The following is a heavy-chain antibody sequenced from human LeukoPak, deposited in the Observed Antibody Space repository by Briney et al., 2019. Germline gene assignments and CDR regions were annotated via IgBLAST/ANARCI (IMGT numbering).Heavy chain of an antibody. CDR1: GFTFSNAW. J-gene: IGHJ4*02. D-gene: IGHD3-22*01. Sequence: GGSLRLSCAASGFTFSNAWMSWVRQAPGKGLEWVGRIKSKTDGGTTDYAAPVKGRFTISRDDSKNTLYLQMNSLKTEDTAVYYCTSPNYYDSSGYYYYYFDYWGQGTLVTVSS. V-gene: IGHV3-15*01. CDR3: TSPNYYDSSGYYYYYFDY. CDR2: IKSKTDGGTT.